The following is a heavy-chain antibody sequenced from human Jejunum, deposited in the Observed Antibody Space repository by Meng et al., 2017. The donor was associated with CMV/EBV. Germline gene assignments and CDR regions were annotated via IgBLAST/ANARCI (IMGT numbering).Heavy chain of an antibody. V-gene: IGHV4-61*01. CDR2: VFYSYGGST. CDR3: ARGLGHASNNSHDY. J-gene: IGHJ4*02. Sequence: VSSRSYYWTWIRQSPGKRPEWIGNVFYSYGGSTSYNPSLNSRVTISIDMSKNQFSLKLRSVTAADTAMYFCARGLGHASNNSHDYWGQGTLVTVSS. CDR1: VSSRSYY. D-gene: IGHD1-1*01.